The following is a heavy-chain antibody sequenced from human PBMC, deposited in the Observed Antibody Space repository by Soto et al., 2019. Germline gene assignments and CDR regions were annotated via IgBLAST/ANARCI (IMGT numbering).Heavy chain of an antibody. D-gene: IGHD2-15*01. CDR2: ISGSGGST. CDR3: AKGEIVVVVAAPRFDP. J-gene: IGHJ5*02. V-gene: IGHV3-23*01. CDR1: GFTFSSYA. Sequence: GGSLRLSCAASGFTFSSYAMSWVRQAPGKGLEWVSAISGSGGSTYYADSVKGRFTISRDNSKNTLYLQMNSLRAEDTAVYYCAKGEIVVVVAAPRFDPWGQGTLVTVSS.